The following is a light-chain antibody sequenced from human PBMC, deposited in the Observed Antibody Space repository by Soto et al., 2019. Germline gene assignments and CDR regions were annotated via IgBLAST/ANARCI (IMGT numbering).Light chain of an antibody. Sequence: LTQPPSASGSPGQSVTISCTGTKNDIGVYDFVSWYQHHPGKAPRLIIYEVVQRPSGVPDRFSGFKSGNTASLTVSGLQAADEADYFCKSYAGSNTYVFGSGTKVTVL. CDR3: KSYAGSNTYV. V-gene: IGLV2-8*01. J-gene: IGLJ1*01. CDR1: KNDIGVYDF. CDR2: EVV.